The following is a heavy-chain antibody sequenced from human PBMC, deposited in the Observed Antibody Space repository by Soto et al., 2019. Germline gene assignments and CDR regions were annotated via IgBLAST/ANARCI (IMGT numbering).Heavy chain of an antibody. CDR1: GFTFSNYG. D-gene: IGHD4-17*01. CDR3: ARDREPMTTVNEIGC. J-gene: IGHJ4*02. CDR2: IWYDGSNK. Sequence: PGGSLRLSCAASGFTFSNYGMHWVRQAPGKGLEWVAVIWYDGSNKYYGDSVKGRFTISRDNSKNTLYLQMNSLRGEDMAVYYCARDREPMTTVNEIGCWGQGTLVTVSS. V-gene: IGHV3-33*01.